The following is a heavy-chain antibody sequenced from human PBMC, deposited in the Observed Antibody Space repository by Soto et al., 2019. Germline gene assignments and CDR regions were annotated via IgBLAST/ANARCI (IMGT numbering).Heavy chain of an antibody. J-gene: IGHJ4*02. V-gene: IGHV3-13*04. CDR1: GFTFSSYD. D-gene: IGHD6-19*01. Sequence: EVQLVESGGGLVQPGGSLRLSCAASGFTFSSYDMHWVRQATGKGLEWVSAIGTAGDTYYPGSVKGRFTISRENAKNSLYLQMNSLRAGDTAVYYCARGRVAGDFDYWGQGTLVTPSS. CDR2: IGTAGDT. CDR3: ARGRVAGDFDY.